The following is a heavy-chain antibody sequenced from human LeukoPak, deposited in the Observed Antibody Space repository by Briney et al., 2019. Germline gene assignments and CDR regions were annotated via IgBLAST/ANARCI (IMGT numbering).Heavy chain of an antibody. CDR1: GFSFSTSGVG. D-gene: IGHD2-2*02. J-gene: IGHJ5*02. V-gene: IGHV2-5*01. CDR2: IYWNVDK. Sequence: SGPTLVNPTQTLTLTCTFSGFSFSTSGVGLGWVRQPPGKALEWLALIYWNVDKRYSPSLKSRLTITKDTSKNQVVLTMTNMDPVDTATYYCAPYRLLVVVPAAIQVDWFDPWGQGTLVTVSS. CDR3: APYRLLVVVPAAIQVDWFDP.